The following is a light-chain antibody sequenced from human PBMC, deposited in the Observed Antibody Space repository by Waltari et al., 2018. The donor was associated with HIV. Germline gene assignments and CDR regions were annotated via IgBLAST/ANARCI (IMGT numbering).Light chain of an antibody. CDR1: SSDVGGYNY. CDR2: EVS. J-gene: IGLJ3*02. V-gene: IGLV2-14*01. CDR3: SSYTSSSTLRV. Sequence: QSALTQPASVSGSPGQSITISCTGTSSDVGGYNYVSWDQQHPGKAPKPMIYEVSNRPSGVSNRFSGSKSGNTASLTISGLQAEDEADYYCSSYTSSSTLRVFGGGTKLTVL.